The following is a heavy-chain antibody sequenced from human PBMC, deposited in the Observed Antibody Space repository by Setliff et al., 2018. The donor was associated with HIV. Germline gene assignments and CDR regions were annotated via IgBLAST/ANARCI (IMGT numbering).Heavy chain of an antibody. D-gene: IGHD1-26*01. CDR2: IFYFGSV. Sequence: PSETLSLTCIVSGDSINSGSYYWGWIRQSPGKGLEWIGSIFYFGSVTYNPSLKSRPLISIDMSKTQFSLNLRSVTAADTAVYYCVRELLGSGGTVPEVNFFDSWGQGTLVTVSS. J-gene: IGHJ5*01. CDR3: VRELLGSGGTVPEVNFFDS. CDR1: GDSINSGSYY. V-gene: IGHV4-39*07.